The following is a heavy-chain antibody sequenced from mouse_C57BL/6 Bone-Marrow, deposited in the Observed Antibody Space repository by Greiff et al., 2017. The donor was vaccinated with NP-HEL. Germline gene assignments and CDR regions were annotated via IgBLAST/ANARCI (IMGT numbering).Heavy chain of an antibody. CDR1: GYTFTSYD. CDR2: IYPRDGST. Sequence: VQLQQSGPELVKPGASVKLSCKASGYTFTSYDINWVKQRPGRGLEWIGWIYPRDGSTKYNEKFKGKATLTVDTSSSTAYMELHSLTSEDSAVYFCAREEGDDYDPYFDYWGQGTTLTVSS. CDR3: AREEGDDYDPYFDY. J-gene: IGHJ2*01. D-gene: IGHD2-4*01. V-gene: IGHV1-85*01.